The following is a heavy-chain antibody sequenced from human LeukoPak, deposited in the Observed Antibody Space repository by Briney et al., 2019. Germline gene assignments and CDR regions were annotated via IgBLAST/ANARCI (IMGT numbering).Heavy chain of an antibody. CDR2: IYTSGST. J-gene: IGHJ4*02. D-gene: IGHD6-13*01. CDR3: ACGSWYASFDY. CDR1: GGSISSGSYY. V-gene: IGHV4-61*09. Sequence: PSETLSLTCTVSGGSISSGSYYWSWIRQPAGKGLEWIGHIYTSGSTNYNPSLKSRVTISVDTSKNQFSLKLSSVTAADTAVYYCACGSWYASFDYWGQGTLVTVSS.